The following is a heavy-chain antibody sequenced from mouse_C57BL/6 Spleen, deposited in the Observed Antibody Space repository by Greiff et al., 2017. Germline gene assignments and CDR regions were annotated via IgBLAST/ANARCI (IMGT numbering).Heavy chain of an antibody. V-gene: IGHV1-54*01. CDR2: INPGSGGT. D-gene: IGHD2-5*01. CDR1: GYAFTNYL. Sequence: VQLQQSGAELVRPGTSVKVSCKASGYAFTNYLIEWVKQRPGQGLEWIGVINPGSGGTNYNEKFKGKATLTADKSSSTAYMQLSSLTSEDSAVYFCARSSYSNSFAYWGQGTLVTVSA. CDR3: ARSSYSNSFAY. J-gene: IGHJ3*01.